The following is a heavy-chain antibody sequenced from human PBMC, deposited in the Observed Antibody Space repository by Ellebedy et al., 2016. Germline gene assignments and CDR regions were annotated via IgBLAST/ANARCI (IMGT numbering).Heavy chain of an antibody. CDR1: GFTLRNYW. J-gene: IGHJ4*02. Sequence: GESLKISXAASGFTLRNYWMSWVRQAPGKGLEWVAVIWYDGSNKYYADSVKGRFTISRDNSKNTLYLQMNSLRAEDTAVYYCAKVMGWYYGSGSYYQYWGQGTLVTVSS. CDR2: IWYDGSNK. CDR3: AKVMGWYYGSGSYYQY. V-gene: IGHV3-33*06. D-gene: IGHD3-10*01.